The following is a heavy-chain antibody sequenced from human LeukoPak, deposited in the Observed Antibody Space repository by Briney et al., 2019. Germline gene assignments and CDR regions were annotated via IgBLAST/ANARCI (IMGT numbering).Heavy chain of an antibody. Sequence: SETLSLTCAVYGGSFSGYYWSWIRQPLGKGLEWIGEINHSGSTNYNPSLKSRVTISVDTSKNQFSLKLSSVTAADTAVYYCARRGYSYGSYYGMDVWGQGTTVTVSS. J-gene: IGHJ6*02. CDR1: GGSFSGYY. V-gene: IGHV4-34*01. D-gene: IGHD5-18*01. CDR3: ARRGYSYGSYYGMDV. CDR2: INHSGST.